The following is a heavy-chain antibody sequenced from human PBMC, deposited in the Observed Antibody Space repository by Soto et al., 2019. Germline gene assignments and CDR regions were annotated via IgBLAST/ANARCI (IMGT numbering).Heavy chain of an antibody. J-gene: IGHJ4*02. D-gene: IGHD3-22*01. CDR2: IYHSGST. V-gene: IGHV4-4*02. Sequence: SETLSLTCAVSRASIRTSYWWTWVRQPPGKGLEWIGEIYHSGSTNYNPSLKSRVTISVDKSKNQFSLKLSSVTAADTAVYYCARGKGDYYDSSGYWSSGNFDYWGQGTQVTVSS. CDR3: ARGKGDYYDSSGYWSSGNFDY. CDR1: RASIRTSYW.